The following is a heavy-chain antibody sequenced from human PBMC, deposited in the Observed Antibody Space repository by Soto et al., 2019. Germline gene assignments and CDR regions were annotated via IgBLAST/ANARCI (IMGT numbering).Heavy chain of an antibody. V-gene: IGHV3-23*01. CDR3: AKDLPPATVTTYYYMDV. CDR1: GFTFSSYA. J-gene: IGHJ6*03. D-gene: IGHD4-17*01. Sequence: GGSLRLSCAASGFTFSSYAMSWVRQAPGKGLEWVSAISGSGGSTYYADSVKGRFTISRDNSKNTLYLQMNSLRAEDTAVYYCAKDLPPATVTTYYYMDVWGKGTTVTVSS. CDR2: ISGSGGST.